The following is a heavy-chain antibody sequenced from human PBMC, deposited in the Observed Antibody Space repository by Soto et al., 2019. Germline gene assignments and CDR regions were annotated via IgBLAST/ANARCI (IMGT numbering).Heavy chain of an antibody. CDR1: GGSISSYY. D-gene: IGHD3-9*01. J-gene: IGHJ4*02. CDR3: ARALSYHDVLTGRGWVFYFDY. Sequence: QVRLQESGPGLVKPSETLSLTCAVSGGSISSYYWSWIRQPPGRGLEWIGDIYYSGNTNYNPSFKSRVTISVDRSKSQFSLEVKSVTAADTAVYYCARALSYHDVLTGRGWVFYFDYWGQGTLVTVPS. CDR2: IYYSGNT. V-gene: IGHV4-59*01.